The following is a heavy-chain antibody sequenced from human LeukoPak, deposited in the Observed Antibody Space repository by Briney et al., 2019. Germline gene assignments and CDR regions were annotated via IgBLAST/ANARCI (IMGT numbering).Heavy chain of an antibody. Sequence: GGSLRLSCAASGFTFSSYSMNWVRQAPGKGLEWVSSISSSSSYIYYADSVKGRFTISRDNAKNSLYLQMNSLRAEDTAVYYCARGGGYSYGYGPRYYMDVWSKGTTVTVSS. V-gene: IGHV3-21*01. J-gene: IGHJ6*03. CDR2: ISSSSSYI. CDR3: ARGGGYSYGYGPRYYMDV. CDR1: GFTFSSYS. D-gene: IGHD5-18*01.